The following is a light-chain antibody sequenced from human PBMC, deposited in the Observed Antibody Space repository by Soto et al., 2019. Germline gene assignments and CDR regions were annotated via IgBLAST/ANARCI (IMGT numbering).Light chain of an antibody. CDR2: GNS. J-gene: IGLJ1*01. CDR1: SSNIGAGYD. CDR3: QSYDSSLSVFYV. V-gene: IGLV1-40*01. Sequence: QSVLTQPPSVSGAPGQRVTISCTGGSSNIGAGYDVHWYQQLPGTAPKLLIYGNSNRPSGVPDRFSGSKSGTSASLAITGLQAEDEAVYYCQSYDSSLSVFYVFVTGTKVTV.